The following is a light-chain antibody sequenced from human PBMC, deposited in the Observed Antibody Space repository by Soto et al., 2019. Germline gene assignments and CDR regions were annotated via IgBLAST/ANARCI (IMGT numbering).Light chain of an antibody. Sequence: EVVMTQSSATLSVSPGEGATLSCRASQGIGDTLAWYQHKPGQTPRLLIYDTSTRATGVPARFSGSGSGTEFTLTISSLQSEDFAVYYCKQYNKWHPSITFGQGTRLEIK. CDR3: KQYNKWHPSIT. CDR1: QGIGDT. V-gene: IGKV3-15*01. CDR2: DTS. J-gene: IGKJ5*01.